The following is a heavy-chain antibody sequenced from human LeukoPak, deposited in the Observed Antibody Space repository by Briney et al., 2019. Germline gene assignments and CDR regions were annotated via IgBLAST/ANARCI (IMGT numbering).Heavy chain of an antibody. CDR2: INPKSGDT. Sequence: ASVKVSCKASGYTFTGYYMYWVRLAPGQGLEWMGWINPKSGDTKYSQKFQGRVTITRDTSITTAYMELSRLTSDDTAIYYCARDLHHQTLDFWGQGTMVTVSS. CDR1: GYTFTGYY. CDR3: ARDLHHQTLDF. V-gene: IGHV1-2*02. J-gene: IGHJ3*01.